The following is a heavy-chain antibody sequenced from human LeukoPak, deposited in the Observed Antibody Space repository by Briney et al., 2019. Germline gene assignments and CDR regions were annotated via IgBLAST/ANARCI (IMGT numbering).Heavy chain of an antibody. CDR2: IIPILGIA. J-gene: IGHJ3*02. Sequence: SVKVSCKASGGTFSSYAISWVRQAPGQGLEWMGRIIPILGIANYAQKFQGRVTITADKSTSTAYMELSSLRSEDTAVYYCARVLHDSSGWGAFDIWGQGTMVTVSS. D-gene: IGHD3-22*01. CDR3: ARVLHDSSGWGAFDI. V-gene: IGHV1-69*04. CDR1: GGTFSSYA.